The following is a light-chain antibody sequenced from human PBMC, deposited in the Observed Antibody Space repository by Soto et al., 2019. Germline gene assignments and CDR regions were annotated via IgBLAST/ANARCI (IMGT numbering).Light chain of an antibody. CDR1: QCVSSSY. CDR3: QQSYSIPCT. Sequence: DIVLTQSPATLSLSPGARATLSCRASQCVSSSYLAWYQQKPGQAPRLLIYGASSRDTGVPDRFSGSGSGTDFTLTISSLEPEDFAAYYCQQSYSIPCTFGQGTRLDIK. CDR2: GAS. J-gene: IGKJ5*01. V-gene: IGKV3D-20*02.